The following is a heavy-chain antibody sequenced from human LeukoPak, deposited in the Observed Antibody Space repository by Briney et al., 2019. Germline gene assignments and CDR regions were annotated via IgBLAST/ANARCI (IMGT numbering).Heavy chain of an antibody. V-gene: IGHV1-2*02. CDR2: INPNSGGT. J-gene: IGHJ4*02. D-gene: IGHD5-24*01. Sequence: ASVKVSCKASGYTFTGYYMHWVRQAPGQGLEWMGWINPNSGGTNYAQKFQGRVTMTRDTSISIAYMELSRLRSDDTAVYYCARNDPNRRDGYIVFDYWGQGTLVTVSS. CDR3: ARNDPNRRDGYIVFDY. CDR1: GYTFTGYY.